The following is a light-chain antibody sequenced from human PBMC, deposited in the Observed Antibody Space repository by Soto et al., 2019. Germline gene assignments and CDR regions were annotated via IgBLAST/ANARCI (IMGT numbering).Light chain of an antibody. CDR2: DIS. V-gene: IGKV3D-15*01. CDR3: QKYNSWPLT. J-gene: IGKJ4*01. Sequence: ETVMPQSPATLSVSPGERATLSCRASQSVSSNLAWYQQKPGQPPRLLIYDISTRATGIPTRFSGSGSGTEFTLTISSLQSEEFAVYYCQKYNSWPLTVGGGTKVDIK. CDR1: QSVSSN.